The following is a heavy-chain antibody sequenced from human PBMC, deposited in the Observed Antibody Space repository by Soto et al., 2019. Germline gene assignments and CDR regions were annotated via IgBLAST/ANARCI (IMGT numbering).Heavy chain of an antibody. CDR3: AREIVTAGGNNYFDP. CDR2: VYHTGDT. CDR1: GGTVASSHW. J-gene: IGHJ5*02. Sequence: QVQLQESGPRLVKPSESLSLTCGVSGGTVASSHWWSWVRQSPGRGLEWIGNVYHTGDTNFNPSLQSRVTFSVDKSNNQSALRLTSVTAADTAVYFCAREIVTAGGNNYFDPWGPGTLVTVSS. D-gene: IGHD2-21*02. V-gene: IGHV4-4*02.